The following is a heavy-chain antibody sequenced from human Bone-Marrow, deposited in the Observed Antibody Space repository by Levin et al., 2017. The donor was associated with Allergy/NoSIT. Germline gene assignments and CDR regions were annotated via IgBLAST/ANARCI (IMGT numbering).Heavy chain of an antibody. CDR3: ARGLAARIFDY. CDR2: INAGNGNT. J-gene: IGHJ4*02. V-gene: IGHV1-3*01. CDR1: GYTFTSYA. Sequence: VASVKVSCKASGYTFTSYAMHWVRQAPGQRLEWMGWINAGNGNTKYSQKFQGRVTITRDTSASTAYMELSSLRSEDTAVYYCARGLAARIFDYWGQGTLVTVSS. D-gene: IGHD6-6*01.